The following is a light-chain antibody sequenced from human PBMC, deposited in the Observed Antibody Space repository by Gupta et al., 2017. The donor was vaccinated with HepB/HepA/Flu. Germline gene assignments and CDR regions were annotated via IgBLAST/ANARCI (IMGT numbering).Light chain of an antibody. V-gene: IGKV1-39*01. CDR2: AAS. Sequence: DIQMTQSPSSLSASVGDRVTITCRASQSISSYLNWYQQKRGKAPNLLIYAASSFQSGVPSRFSGSGSGTDFTLTITSLQPEDFATYCCQQSYITPPTFGQGTKVEIK. CDR1: QSISSY. CDR3: QQSYITPPT. J-gene: IGKJ1*01.